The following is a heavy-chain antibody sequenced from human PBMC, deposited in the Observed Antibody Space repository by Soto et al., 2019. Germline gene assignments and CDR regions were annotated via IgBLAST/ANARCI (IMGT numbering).Heavy chain of an antibody. J-gene: IGHJ6*02. D-gene: IGHD3-16*01. CDR3: ARDKLDVYYYYGMDV. CDR2: TSAYNGNT. V-gene: IGHV1-18*01. Sequence: ASVKVSCKASGYTFTSYGISWVRQAPGQGLEWMGWTSAYNGNTNYAQKLQGRVTMTTDTSTSTAYMELRSLRSDDTAVYYCARDKLDVYYYYGMDVWGQGTTVTVSS. CDR1: GYTFTSYG.